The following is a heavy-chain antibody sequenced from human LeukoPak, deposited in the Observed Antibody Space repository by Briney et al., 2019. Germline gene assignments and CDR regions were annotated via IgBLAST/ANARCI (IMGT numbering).Heavy chain of an antibody. Sequence: PSETLSLTCIVSGCSISSYYLSWIRQPPGKGLEWIGYIYYSEGTNYNPSLKSRVTISVDTSKNQFSLKLSSVTAADTAVYYCAGGYYYDSSGYYKSDYWGQGTLVTVSS. CDR1: GCSISSYY. CDR2: IYYSEGT. V-gene: IGHV4-59*08. CDR3: AGGYYYDSSGYYKSDY. D-gene: IGHD3-22*01. J-gene: IGHJ4*02.